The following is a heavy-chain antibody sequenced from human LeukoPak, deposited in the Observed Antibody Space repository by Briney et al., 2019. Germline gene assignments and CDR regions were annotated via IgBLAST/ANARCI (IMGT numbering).Heavy chain of an antibody. V-gene: IGHV3-23*01. Sequence: PGGSLRLSCAASGFTFSNYAMNWVRQAPGKGLEWVSVISGSGSTTNHADSVKGRFTISRDKSKNTLYLQMNSLRAEDTAVYYCAKGTDYDFWSGYSHHYGMDVWGQGTTVTVS. J-gene: IGHJ6*02. CDR3: AKGTDYDFWSGYSHHYGMDV. CDR1: GFTFSNYA. CDR2: ISGSGSTT. D-gene: IGHD3-3*01.